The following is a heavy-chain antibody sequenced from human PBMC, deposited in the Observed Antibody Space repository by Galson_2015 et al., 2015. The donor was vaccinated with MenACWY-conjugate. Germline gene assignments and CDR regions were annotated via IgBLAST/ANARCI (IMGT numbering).Heavy chain of an antibody. J-gene: IGHJ6*03. D-gene: IGHD2-21*01. Sequence: SVKVSCKAPRGTLRRFAISWVRQAPGQGLEWMGGVIPVFETTTYAPKFQGRVSITADESTSMAHMEMRSLRADDTAMYYCVRGSLSIVTTDHHYYMDVWGTGTTVTVSS. V-gene: IGHV1-69*13. CDR2: VIPVFETT. CDR1: RGTLRRFA. CDR3: VRGSLSIVTTDHHYYMDV.